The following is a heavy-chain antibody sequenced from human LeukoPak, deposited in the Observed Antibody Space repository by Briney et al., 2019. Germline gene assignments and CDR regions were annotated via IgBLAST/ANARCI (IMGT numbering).Heavy chain of an antibody. CDR3: VRVTLIREGFDL. D-gene: IGHD3-10*01. CDR1: GFNLNTYW. CDR2: ISSDGTST. V-gene: IGHV3-74*01. Sequence: PGGSLRLSCAASGFNLNTYWMHWVRQTPGKGVVWVARISSDGTSTDYADFVEGRFTISRDNAKNTLYLQMNSLRVDDTAVYYCVRVTLIREGFDLWGQGTLVTVSS. J-gene: IGHJ4*02.